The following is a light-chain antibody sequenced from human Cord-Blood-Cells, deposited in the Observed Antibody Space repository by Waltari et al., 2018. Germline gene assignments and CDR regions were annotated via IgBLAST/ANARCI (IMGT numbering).Light chain of an antibody. CDR1: QSISSY. CDR2: AAS. Sequence: DIQMTQSPSSLSASVGERVTITCRASQSISSYLNWYPQKPGKAPKLLIYAASSLQSGVPSMFSGSGSGTDFTLTISSLQPEDFATYYWQQSYRTPYTFGQGTKLGIK. CDR3: QQSYRTPYT. J-gene: IGKJ2*01. V-gene: IGKV1-39*01.